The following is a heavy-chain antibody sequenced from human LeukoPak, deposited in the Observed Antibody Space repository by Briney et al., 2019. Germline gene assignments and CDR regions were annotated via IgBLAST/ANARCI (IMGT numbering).Heavy chain of an antibody. V-gene: IGHV5-51*01. CDR3: ARQAYCSGDSCFSFLDPFDI. CDR2: IYPSDSDI. Sequence: GESLKISCRTSGYIFSAYWIGWVRHMPGRGLEWMGIIYPSDSDIKYSPSFQGHVAISADKSINIAYLQWSSLKASDSAMYYCARQAYCSGDSCFSFLDPFDIWGQGTMVTVSS. J-gene: IGHJ3*02. CDR1: GYIFSAYW. D-gene: IGHD2-15*01.